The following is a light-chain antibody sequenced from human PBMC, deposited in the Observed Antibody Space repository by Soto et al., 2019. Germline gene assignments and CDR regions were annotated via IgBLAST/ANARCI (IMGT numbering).Light chain of an antibody. J-gene: IGKJ4*01. CDR2: DAS. Sequence: EIVLPQSPATLSLSTGERVTLSCKESQNVSSYLGCYQQYPGKAPALLISDASNSATVIPASFSGSGSGKEFPLTIGSLEPEACAVYYCQERSNRPLTFGGVTKVEIK. V-gene: IGKV3-11*01. CDR1: QNVSSY. CDR3: QERSNRPLT.